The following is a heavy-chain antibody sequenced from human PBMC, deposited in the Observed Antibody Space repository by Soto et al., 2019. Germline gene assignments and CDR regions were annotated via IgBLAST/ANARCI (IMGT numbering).Heavy chain of an antibody. CDR3: ARGIRYSSGWDFDY. D-gene: IGHD6-19*01. CDR2: LIPMFGSA. V-gene: IGHV1-69*06. J-gene: IGHJ4*02. CDR1: GDTFSSDA. Sequence: GASVKVSCKASGDTFSSDAFSWVRQAPGQRLEWVGALIPMFGSANYAQLFQGRVTITADKSTTTTYMELRSLRSEDTAVYYCARGIRYSSGWDFDYWGQGTLVTVSS.